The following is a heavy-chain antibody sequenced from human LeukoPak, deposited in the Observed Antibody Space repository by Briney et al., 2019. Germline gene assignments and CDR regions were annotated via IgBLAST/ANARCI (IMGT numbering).Heavy chain of an antibody. D-gene: IGHD5-18*01. J-gene: IGHJ4*02. CDR2: IIPIFGTA. V-gene: IGHV1-69*05. CDR3: ARPLGGYSYGFGY. Sequence: ASVMVSCKASGGTFSSYAISWVRQAPGQGLEWMGTIIPIFGTANYAQKFQGRVTITTDESTSTAYMELSSLRSEDTAVYYCARPLGGYSYGFGYWGQGTLVTVSS. CDR1: GGTFSSYA.